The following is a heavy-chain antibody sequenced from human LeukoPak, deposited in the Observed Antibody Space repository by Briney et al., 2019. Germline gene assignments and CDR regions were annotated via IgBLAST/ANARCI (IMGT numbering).Heavy chain of an antibody. Sequence: GGSLRLSCAASGFTFSSYEMNWVRQAPGKGLEWVSYISGSGSTIYYADSVKGRFTISRDNAKNSLYLQMNSLRAEDTAVYYCARDDSYGLDYWGQGTLVTVSS. CDR2: ISGSGSTI. V-gene: IGHV3-48*03. J-gene: IGHJ4*02. D-gene: IGHD5-18*01. CDR3: ARDDSYGLDY. CDR1: GFTFSSYE.